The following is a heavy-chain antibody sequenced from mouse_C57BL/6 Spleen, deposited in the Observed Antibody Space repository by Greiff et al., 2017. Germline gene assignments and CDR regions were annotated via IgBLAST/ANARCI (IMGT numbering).Heavy chain of an antibody. CDR2: IRNKANGYTT. Sequence: DVKLVESGGGLVQPGGSLSLSCAASGFTFTDYYMSWVRQPPGKALEWLGFIRNKANGYTTEYSASVKGRFTIYRDNSHSILYLHMNDLRAEDSAAMYCARYGNLYFDYWGQGTTLTVSS. CDR3: ARYGNLYFDY. J-gene: IGHJ2*01. V-gene: IGHV7-3*01. CDR1: GFTFTDYY. D-gene: IGHD2-1*01.